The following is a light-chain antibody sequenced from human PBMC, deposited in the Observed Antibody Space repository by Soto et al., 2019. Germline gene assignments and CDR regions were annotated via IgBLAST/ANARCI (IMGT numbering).Light chain of an antibody. CDR2: GAS. CDR3: HQYTGSPHS. Sequence: EIVLTQAPDTLSLSPGERATLSCRASQSVRNNYLAWYQQKPGQAPRLLIYGASSRATGIPDRFSGSVSGTDFTLTISRLEPEDFAVYYCHQYTGSPHSFGWGTKFEI. CDR1: QSVRNNY. J-gene: IGKJ4*01. V-gene: IGKV3-20*01.